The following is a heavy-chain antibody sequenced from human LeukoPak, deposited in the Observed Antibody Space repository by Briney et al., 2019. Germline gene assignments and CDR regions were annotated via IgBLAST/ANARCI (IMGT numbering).Heavy chain of an antibody. D-gene: IGHD1-26*01. CDR2: INPSGGST. J-gene: IGHJ3*02. CDR1: GYTFSSYY. CDR3: ASYSGSPLDDAFDI. Sequence: ASVKVSCKASGYTFSSYYMHWVRQAPGQGLEWMGIINPSGGSTSYAQKFQGRVTMTRDTSTSTVYMELSSLRSENTAVYYCASYSGSPLDDAFDIWGQGTMVTVSS. V-gene: IGHV1-46*03.